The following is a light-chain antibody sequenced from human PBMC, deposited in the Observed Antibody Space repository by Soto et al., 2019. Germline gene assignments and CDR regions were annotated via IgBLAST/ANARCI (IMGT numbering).Light chain of an antibody. CDR1: HYVINTH. J-gene: IGKJ5*01. Sequence: TEPAGRLKYSPGEIETLSLKPSHYVINTHLAWYQHKPGQAPRLLVYGSSNRATGIPDRFSGSGCLRSFTFCLDSLASEDAVVYYSRVSAELSVVFAEGTRLEI. V-gene: IGKV3-20*01. CDR2: GSS. CDR3: RVSAELSVV.